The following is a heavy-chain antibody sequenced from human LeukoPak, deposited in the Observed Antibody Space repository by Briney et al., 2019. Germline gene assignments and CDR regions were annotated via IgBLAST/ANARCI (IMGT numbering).Heavy chain of an antibody. V-gene: IGHV4-34*01. CDR3: APRGYYDSSP. CDR1: GGSFSGYY. J-gene: IGHJ5*02. Sequence: SETLSLTCAVYGGSFSGYYWSWIRQPPGKGLEWIGEINHRGSTNYNPSLKSRVTISVDTSKNQFSLKLSSVTAADTAVYYCAPRGYYDSSPWGQGTLVTVSS. CDR2: INHRGST. D-gene: IGHD3-22*01.